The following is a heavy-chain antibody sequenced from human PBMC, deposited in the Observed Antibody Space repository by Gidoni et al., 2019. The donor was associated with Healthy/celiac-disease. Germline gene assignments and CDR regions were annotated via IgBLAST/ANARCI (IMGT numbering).Heavy chain of an antibody. Sequence: EVQLVESGGGLVQPGRSLRLSCAASGFTFDDYAMHWVRQAPGKGLEWVSGISWNSGSIGYADSVKGRFTISRDNAKNSLYLQMNSLRAEDTALYYCAKGVVGATLPFDYWGQGTLVTVSS. CDR2: ISWNSGSI. CDR1: GFTFDDYA. D-gene: IGHD1-26*01. J-gene: IGHJ4*02. CDR3: AKGVVGATLPFDY. V-gene: IGHV3-9*01.